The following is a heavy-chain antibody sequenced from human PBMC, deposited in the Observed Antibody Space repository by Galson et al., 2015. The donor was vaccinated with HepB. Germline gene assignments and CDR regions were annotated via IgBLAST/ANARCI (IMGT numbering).Heavy chain of an antibody. D-gene: IGHD1-26*01. V-gene: IGHV1-2*02. J-gene: IGHJ4*02. Sequence: SVKVSCKASGYTFTGQYMHWVRQAPGQGLEWMGWINPNSGATNYAQRFQGRVTMTRDTSISTAYMELSRLRSDDTAVYFCARDSGSYFPPHFDYWGQGTLVTVSS. CDR2: INPNSGAT. CDR3: ARDSGSYFPPHFDY. CDR1: GYTFTGQY.